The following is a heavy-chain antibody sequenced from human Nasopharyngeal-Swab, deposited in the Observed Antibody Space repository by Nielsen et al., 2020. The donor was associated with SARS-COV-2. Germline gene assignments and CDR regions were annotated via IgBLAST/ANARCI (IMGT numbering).Heavy chain of an antibody. Sequence: WGALRPPFAPPRFTFRNPWLSWVPPAPGKGGEGGSFIITRGTSTDSADSVKGRFTISRDNANNLLYLQMNSLRGEDTAVYYCARDGGLGYYYYYGMDVWGQGTTVTVSS. CDR2: IITRGTST. V-gene: IGHV3-11*01. CDR1: RFTFRNPW. J-gene: IGHJ6*02. CDR3: ARDGGLGYYYYYGMDV. D-gene: IGHD3-16*01.